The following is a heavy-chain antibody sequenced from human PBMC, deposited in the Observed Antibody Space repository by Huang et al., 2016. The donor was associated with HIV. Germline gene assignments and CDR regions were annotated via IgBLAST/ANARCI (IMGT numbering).Heavy chain of an antibody. CDR1: GYTFTDSN. V-gene: IGHV1-2*02. J-gene: IGHJ4*02. CDR2: SNPKRGCT. CDR3: ARDWSFGSSTSPAD. Sequence: QVQLVQSGAEVKNPGASVRVSCKASGYTFTDSNIHWVRQAPGQGLEGMGWSNPKRGCTIYAQRFQGRVTMTRDTTISTVHMDLRRIQSDDTAVYFCARDWSFGSSTSPADWGQGTLVTVSS. D-gene: IGHD6-6*01.